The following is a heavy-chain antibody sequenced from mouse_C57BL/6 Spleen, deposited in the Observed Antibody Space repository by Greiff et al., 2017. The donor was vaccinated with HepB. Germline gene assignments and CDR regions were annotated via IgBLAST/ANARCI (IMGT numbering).Heavy chain of an antibody. CDR2: IDPSDSET. V-gene: IGHV1-52*01. J-gene: IGHJ1*03. CDR3: ARKGNYYGSSPYFDV. Sequence: QVQLQQPGAELVRPGSSVKLSCKASGYTFTSYWMHWVKQRPIQGLEWIGNIDPSDSETHYNQKFKDKATLTVDKSSSTAYMQLSSLTSEDSAVYYCARKGNYYGSSPYFDVWGTGTTVTVSS. CDR1: GYTFTSYW. D-gene: IGHD1-1*01.